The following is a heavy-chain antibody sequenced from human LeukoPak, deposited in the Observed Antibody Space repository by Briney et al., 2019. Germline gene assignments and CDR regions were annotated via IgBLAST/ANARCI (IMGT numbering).Heavy chain of an antibody. D-gene: IGHD6-19*01. J-gene: IGHJ4*02. V-gene: IGHV1-2*02. CDR1: GYTFTGYY. CDR3: AREAASGWYFIY. Sequence: ASVKVSCKASGYTFTGYYMHWVRQAPGQGLEWMGWINPNSGGTNYAQKLQGRVTMATDTSTSTAYMELRSLRSDDTAVYYCAREAASGWYFIYWGQGTLVTVSS. CDR2: INPNSGGT.